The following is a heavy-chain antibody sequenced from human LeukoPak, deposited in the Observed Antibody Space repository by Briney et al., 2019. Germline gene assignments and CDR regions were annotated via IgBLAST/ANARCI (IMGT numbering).Heavy chain of an antibody. CDR3: ASGYGGWELLGDFDY. CDR2: IYPGHSDT. V-gene: IGHV5-51*01. D-gene: IGHD1-26*01. J-gene: IGHJ4*02. CDR1: GYSFTSYW. Sequence: GESVKISCKGSGYSFTSYWIGRVRQMPGKGLEWMGMIYPGHSDTRFSPSFPGQVTSSADKAISTAYLQWSSLKASDTAMYYCASGYGGWELLGDFDYWGQGTLVTVSS.